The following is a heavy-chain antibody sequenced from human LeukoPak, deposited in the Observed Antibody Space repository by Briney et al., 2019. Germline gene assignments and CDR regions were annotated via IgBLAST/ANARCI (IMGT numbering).Heavy chain of an antibody. V-gene: IGHV3-53*01. CDR1: GFTVSSNY. CDR2: IYSGGST. CDR3: ARDRLVKAYYDYVWGSQKTYYYYYYMDV. J-gene: IGHJ6*03. Sequence: PGGSLRLSCAASGFTVSSNYMSWVRQAPGKGLEWVSVIYSGGSTYYADSVKGRFTISRDNSKNTLYLQMNSLRAEDTAVYYCARDRLVKAYYDYVWGSQKTYYYYYYMDVWGKGTTVTISS. D-gene: IGHD3-16*01.